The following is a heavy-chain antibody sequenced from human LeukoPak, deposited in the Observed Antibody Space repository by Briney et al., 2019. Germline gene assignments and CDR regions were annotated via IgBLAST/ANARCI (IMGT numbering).Heavy chain of an antibody. D-gene: IGHD2-2*01. Sequence: VASVTDSCMASGYTFTGYYMHWVRQAPGQGLGWMGWINPNSGGTNYAQTFQSGVTPTRDTSLSTAYMGLSRLRADDTAVYYIARDQYVYCSSTSCYPFDPWGQGTLVTVSS. CDR1: GYTFTGYY. CDR3: ARDQYVYCSSTSCYPFDP. CDR2: INPNSGGT. J-gene: IGHJ5*02. V-gene: IGHV1-2*02.